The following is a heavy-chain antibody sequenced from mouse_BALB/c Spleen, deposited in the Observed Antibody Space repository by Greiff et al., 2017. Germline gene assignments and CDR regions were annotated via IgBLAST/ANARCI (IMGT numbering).Heavy chain of an antibody. J-gene: IGHJ3*01. CDR1: GFTFSSYA. V-gene: IGHV5-9-4*01. CDR3: ARDEEVTGPSWFAY. D-gene: IGHD4-1*01. CDR2: ISSGGSYT. Sequence: EVKVVESGGGLVKPGGSLKLSCAASGFTFSSYAMSWVRQSPEKGLEWVAEISSGGSYTYYPDTVTGRFTISRDNAKNTLYLEMSSRRSEDTAMYYCARDEEVTGPSWFAYWGQGTLVTVSA.